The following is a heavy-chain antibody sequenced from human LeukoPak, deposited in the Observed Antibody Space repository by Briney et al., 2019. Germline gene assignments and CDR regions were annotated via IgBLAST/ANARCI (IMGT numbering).Heavy chain of an antibody. CDR3: ARDHHDFWSGYPNY. J-gene: IGHJ4*02. Sequence: TGGSLRLSCAASGFTLWRYRMHGFRQAPGTGWVWVARSNCDGKITDYADSVRGRFTTPRDNTNNTVYLQLSSLRAEDTRVYYCARDHHDFWSGYPNYWGQGTLVIVSS. V-gene: IGHV3-74*01. D-gene: IGHD3-3*01. CDR1: GFTLWRYR. CDR2: SNCDGKIT.